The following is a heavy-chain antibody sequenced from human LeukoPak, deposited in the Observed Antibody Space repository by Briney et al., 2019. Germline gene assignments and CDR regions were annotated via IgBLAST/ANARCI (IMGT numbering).Heavy chain of an antibody. Sequence: GGSLRLSCAASGFTFSSYALSWVRQAPGKGLEWVSAISGSGGSTYHADSVKGRFTISRDNSKNTLYLQMNSLRAEDTAVYYCAKVLDDYGDFGPINPSDYWGQGTLVTVSS. CDR3: AKVLDDYGDFGPINPSDY. D-gene: IGHD4-17*01. J-gene: IGHJ4*02. CDR2: ISGSGGST. CDR1: GFTFSSYA. V-gene: IGHV3-23*01.